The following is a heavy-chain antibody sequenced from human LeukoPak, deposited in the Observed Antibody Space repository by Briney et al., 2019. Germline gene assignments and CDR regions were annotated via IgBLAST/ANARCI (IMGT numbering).Heavy chain of an antibody. CDR2: ISGSGGST. V-gene: IGHV3-23*01. D-gene: IGHD1-1*01. CDR3: AKGTTGQTRIDAFDI. J-gene: IGHJ3*02. Sequence: PGGSLRLSCAASGFTFSSYAMSWVRQAPGKGLEVVSAISGSGGSTYYADSVKGRFTISRDNSKNTLYLQMNSLRAEDTAVYYCAKGTTGQTRIDAFDIWGQGTMVTVSS. CDR1: GFTFSSYA.